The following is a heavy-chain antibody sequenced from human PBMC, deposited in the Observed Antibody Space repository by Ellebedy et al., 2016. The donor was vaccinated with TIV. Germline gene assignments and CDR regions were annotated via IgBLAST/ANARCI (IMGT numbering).Heavy chain of an antibody. CDR1: GFTFNNYS. Sequence: PGGSLRLSCAASGFTFNNYSMNWVRQAPGKGLEWVSSISRSSSYIYYADSLKGRFTISRDNAKNSLYLQMNSLRAEDTAVYYCARDPTSHLFDYWGQGTLVTVSS. CDR2: ISRSSSYI. J-gene: IGHJ4*02. CDR3: ARDPTSHLFDY. D-gene: IGHD4-11*01. V-gene: IGHV3-21*01.